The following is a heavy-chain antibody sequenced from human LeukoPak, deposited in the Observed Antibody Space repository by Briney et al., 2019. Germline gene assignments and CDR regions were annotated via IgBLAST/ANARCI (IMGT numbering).Heavy chain of an antibody. CDR3: AKDGDTMSGTYYYDMDV. V-gene: IGHV3-23*01. Sequence: GGSLRLSCAASGFTLSSYDMSWVRQAPGRGVEWVSGIRGSGVSTYYADSVKGRFTISRDNSKNTLYLQMNSVRGEDTAVYYCAKDGDTMSGTYYYDMDVWGKGTTVTIS. J-gene: IGHJ6*03. D-gene: IGHD1-26*01. CDR2: IRGSGVST. CDR1: GFTLSSYD.